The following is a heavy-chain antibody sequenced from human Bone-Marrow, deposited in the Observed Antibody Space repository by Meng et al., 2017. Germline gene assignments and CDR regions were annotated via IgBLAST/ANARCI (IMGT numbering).Heavy chain of an antibody. V-gene: IGHV3-30*01. CDR1: GFTFSSYA. CDR2: ISYDGSNK. CDR3: ARVFGQIRGVPSPVGD. Sequence: GESLKISCAASGFTFSSYAMHWVRQAPGKGLEWVAVISYDGSNKYYADSVKGRFTISRDNSKNTLYLQMNSLRAEDTAVYYCARVFGQIRGVPSPVGDWGQGTLVTVSS. D-gene: IGHD3-10*01. J-gene: IGHJ4*02.